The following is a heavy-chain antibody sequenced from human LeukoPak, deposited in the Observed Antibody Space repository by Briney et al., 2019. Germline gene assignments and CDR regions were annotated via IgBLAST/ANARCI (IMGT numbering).Heavy chain of an antibody. CDR1: GASLSAYH. V-gene: IGHV4-34*01. D-gene: IGHD2-15*01. CDR2: IKPSGIT. J-gene: IGHJ3*02. CDR3: AREDAQEGTNAFDI. Sequence: SETLSVTYAIDGASLSAYHWTWIRQPPAKGREWIGEIKPSGITNYNPSLKSRLTISVDTPKNQFSLKVRSVTAADTAVYYCAREDAQEGTNAFDIWGQGTMVPVSS.